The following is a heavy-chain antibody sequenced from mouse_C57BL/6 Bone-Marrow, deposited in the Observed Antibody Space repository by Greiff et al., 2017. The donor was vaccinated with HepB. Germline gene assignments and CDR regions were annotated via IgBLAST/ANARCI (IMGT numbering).Heavy chain of an antibody. CDR3: ARSLDSSGYDGFAD. CDR1: GYTFTSYW. J-gene: IGHJ3*01. V-gene: IGHV1-50*01. D-gene: IGHD3-2*02. Sequence: QVQLQQPGAELVKPGASVKLSCKASGYTFTSYWMQWVKQRPGQGLEWIGEIDPSDSYTNYNQKFKGKATLTVDTSSSTAYMQLSSLTSEDSAVYYCARSLDSSGYDGFADWGPGTLVTVSA. CDR2: IDPSDSYT.